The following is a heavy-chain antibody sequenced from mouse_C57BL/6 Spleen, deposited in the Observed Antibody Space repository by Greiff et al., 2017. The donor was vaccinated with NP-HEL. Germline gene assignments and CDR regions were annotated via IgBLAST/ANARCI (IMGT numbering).Heavy chain of an antibody. CDR1: GYTFTSYW. Sequence: QVQLQQPGAELVKPGASVKMSCKASGYTFTSYWMHWVKQRPGQGLEWIGMIHPNSGSTNYNEKFKSKATLTVDKSSSTAYMQLSSLTSEDSAVYYCAIYSMVYAMDYWGQGTSVTVSS. V-gene: IGHV1-64*01. D-gene: IGHD2-1*01. CDR3: AIYSMVYAMDY. J-gene: IGHJ4*01. CDR2: IHPNSGST.